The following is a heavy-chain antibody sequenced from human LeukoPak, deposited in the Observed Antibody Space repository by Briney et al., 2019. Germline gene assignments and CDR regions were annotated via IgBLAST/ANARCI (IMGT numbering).Heavy chain of an antibody. Sequence: SVKVSCKASGGTFSSYAISWVRQAPGQGLEWMGGIIPIFGTASYAQKFQGRVTITADESTSTAYMELSSLRSEDTAVYYCAKAASERYFDWHQAFDIWGQGTMVTVSS. V-gene: IGHV1-69*13. CDR2: IIPIFGTA. D-gene: IGHD3-9*01. J-gene: IGHJ3*02. CDR1: GGTFSSYA. CDR3: AKAASERYFDWHQAFDI.